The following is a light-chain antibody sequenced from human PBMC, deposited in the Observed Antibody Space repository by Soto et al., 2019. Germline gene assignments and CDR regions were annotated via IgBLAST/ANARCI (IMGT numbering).Light chain of an antibody. CDR1: QSVSSW. CDR3: QQANSFPWT. J-gene: IGKJ1*01. CDR2: TAS. V-gene: IGKV1-5*03. Sequence: DIQMTQSPSTLSASVGDRVTITCRASQSVSSWLAWYQQKPGKAPTLLIHTASTLQSGVPSRFSGSGSETDFTLTISGLQPEDLATYYCQQANSFPWTFGQGTKVDIK.